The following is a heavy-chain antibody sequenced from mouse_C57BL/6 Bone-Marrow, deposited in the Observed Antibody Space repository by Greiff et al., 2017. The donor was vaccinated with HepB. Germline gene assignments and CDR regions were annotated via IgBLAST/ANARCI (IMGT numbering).Heavy chain of an antibody. Sequence: EVMLVESGGDLVKPGGSLKLSCAASGFTFSSYGMSWVRQTPDKRLEWVATISSGGSYTYYPDSVKGRFTISRDNANNTLYLQMSSLKAEDTAMYYCARRGYGSSHCYFDVWGTGTTVTVSS. D-gene: IGHD1-1*01. CDR1: GFTFSSYG. V-gene: IGHV5-6*02. CDR3: ARRGYGSSHCYFDV. J-gene: IGHJ1*03. CDR2: ISSGGSYT.